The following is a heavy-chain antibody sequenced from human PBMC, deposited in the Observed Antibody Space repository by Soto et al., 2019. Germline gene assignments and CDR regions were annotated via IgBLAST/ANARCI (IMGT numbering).Heavy chain of an antibody. CDR3: ARDGSSWLDY. Sequence: QVQLVQSGAEVKKPGASVKVSCKASGYTFTAYYMHWVRQAPGQRLEWMGWINPNSGGTNLAQKFQGRVTMTRDTSISTAYMELSSLRSDDTAVYYCARDGSSWLDYWGQGTLVTVSS. V-gene: IGHV1-2*02. J-gene: IGHJ4*02. CDR1: GYTFTAYY. D-gene: IGHD6-13*01. CDR2: INPNSGGT.